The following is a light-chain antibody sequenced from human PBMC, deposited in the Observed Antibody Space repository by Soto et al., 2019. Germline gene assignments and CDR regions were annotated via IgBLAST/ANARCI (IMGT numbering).Light chain of an antibody. CDR3: QQRSNGA. J-gene: IGKJ1*01. CDR1: QSVSSY. V-gene: IGKV3-11*01. Sequence: EILLTQSPATLSLSPGERATLSCRASQSVSSYLAWYQQKPGQAPRLLIYDSSNRATGIPARFSGSGSGTDFTLTISSLEPEDFAVYYCQQRSNGAFGQGTKVXIK. CDR2: DSS.